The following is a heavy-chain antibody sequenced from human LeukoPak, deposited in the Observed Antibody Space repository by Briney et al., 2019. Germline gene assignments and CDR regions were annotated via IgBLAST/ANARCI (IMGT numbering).Heavy chain of an antibody. D-gene: IGHD3-10*01. V-gene: IGHV4-39*01. Sequence: PSETLSLTCIVSGGSISSSSYYWGWIRQPSGKGLEWIGSIYHSGSAYYSPSLKSRLTISVDTSKNQFSLKLTSVTAADTAVYYCARHGEGVGIDPWGQGTLVTVSS. CDR2: IYHSGSA. CDR3: ARHGEGVGIDP. J-gene: IGHJ5*02. CDR1: GGSISSSSYY.